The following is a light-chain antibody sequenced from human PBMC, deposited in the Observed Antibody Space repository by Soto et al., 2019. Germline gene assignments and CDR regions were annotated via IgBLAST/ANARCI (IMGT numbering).Light chain of an antibody. J-gene: IGKJ1*01. CDR3: QQANSFPWT. CDR2: AAS. Sequence: DTQMTQSPSSVSASVGDRVTITCRASQYISSWLGWYQQKPGKAPKLLIYAASRLQIGVPSRSSGSESGTDFTLTISSLQPEDSATYYCQQANSFPWTFGQGTKVEIK. CDR1: QYISSW. V-gene: IGKV1-12*01.